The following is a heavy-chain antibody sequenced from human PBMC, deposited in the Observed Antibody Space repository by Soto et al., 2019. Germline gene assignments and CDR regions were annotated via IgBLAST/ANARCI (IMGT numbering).Heavy chain of an antibody. J-gene: IGHJ4*02. Sequence: QVQLQESGPGLVKPSETLSLTCTVTGGSISSYYWSWIRQPPGKGLEWIGYIYYSGSTNYNLSLKCRVTISVDESKSRCSLKLSSVTAANTAVYYCARVLDAAAVPNFALWGQGTLVTVSS. CDR1: GGSISSYY. V-gene: IGHV4-59*01. CDR2: IYYSGST. CDR3: ARVLDAAAVPNFAL. D-gene: IGHD6-13*01.